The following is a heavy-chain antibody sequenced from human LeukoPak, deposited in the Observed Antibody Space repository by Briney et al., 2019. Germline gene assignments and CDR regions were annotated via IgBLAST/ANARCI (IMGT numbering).Heavy chain of an antibody. CDR1: GGSISSSSYY. CDR2: IYYSGST. CDR3: ARQPYDSSGLNWFDP. Sequence: SETLSLTCTVSGGSISSSSYYWGWLRQPPGKGLEWIGSIYYSGSTYYNPSLKSRVTISVDTSKNQFSLKLSSVTAADTAVYYCARQPYDSSGLNWFDPWGQGTLVTVSS. V-gene: IGHV4-39*01. D-gene: IGHD3-22*01. J-gene: IGHJ5*02.